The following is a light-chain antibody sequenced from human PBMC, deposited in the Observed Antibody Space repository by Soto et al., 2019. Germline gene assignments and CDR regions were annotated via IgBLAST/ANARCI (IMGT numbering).Light chain of an antibody. CDR1: QSVSSSY. CDR2: GAS. CDR3: QQYGSSPPIT. J-gene: IGKJ3*01. Sequence: EIVMTQSPATLSVSPGDRATLSCRASQSVSSSYLAWYQQKPGQAPRLLIYGASSRATGIPDRFSGSGSGTDFTLTISRLEPEDFAVYYCQQYGSSPPITFGPGTKVDIK. V-gene: IGKV3-20*01.